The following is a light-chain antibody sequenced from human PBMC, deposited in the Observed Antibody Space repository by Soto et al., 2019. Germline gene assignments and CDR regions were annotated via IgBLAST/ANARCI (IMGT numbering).Light chain of an antibody. CDR2: GNT. J-gene: IGLJ1*01. CDR3: CSYAGPTYYV. CDR1: SSNIGSTYD. V-gene: IGLV1-40*01. Sequence: QSVLTQPPSVSGAPGQRVTISCTGSSSNIGSTYDVQWYQQLPGTAPKLLIHGNTDRPSGVSNRFSGSKSGNTASLTISGLQAEDEAAYYCCSYAGPTYYVFGTGTKVTVL.